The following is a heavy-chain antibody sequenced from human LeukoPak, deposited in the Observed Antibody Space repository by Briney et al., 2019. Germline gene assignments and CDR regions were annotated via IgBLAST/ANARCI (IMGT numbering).Heavy chain of an antibody. V-gene: IGHV3-23*01. CDR2: ISGSGGST. CDR1: GFTFSSYA. D-gene: IGHD2-2*01. CDR3: VRWGIVVVPASYYYGMDV. J-gene: IGHJ6*02. Sequence: GGSLRLSCAASGFTFSSYAMSWVRQAPGKGLEWVSAISGSGGSTYYADSVKGRFTISRDNSKNTLYLQMSSLRAEDTAVYYCVRWGIVVVPASYYYGMDVWGQGTTVTVSS.